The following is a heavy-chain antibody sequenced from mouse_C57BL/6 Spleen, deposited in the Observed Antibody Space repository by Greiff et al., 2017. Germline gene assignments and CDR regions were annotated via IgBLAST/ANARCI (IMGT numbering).Heavy chain of an antibody. CDR3: ARRGPYYFDY. J-gene: IGHJ2*01. V-gene: IGHV5-9*04. Sequence: EVQLQQSGGGLVKPGGSLKLSCAASGFTFSSYTMSWVRQTPEKRLEWVATISGGGGNTYYPDSVKGRFTIARDNAKTTLYLQMSRLRSEDTALYYCARRGPYYFDYWGQGTTLTVSS. CDR2: ISGGGGNT. CDR1: GFTFSSYT.